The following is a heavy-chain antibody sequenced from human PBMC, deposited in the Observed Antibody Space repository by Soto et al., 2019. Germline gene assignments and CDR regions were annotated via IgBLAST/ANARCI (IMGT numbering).Heavy chain of an antibody. D-gene: IGHD3-3*01. CDR1: GFSLTTSGVG. V-gene: IGHV2-5*02. Sequence: QITLNESGPTVVRPTETLTLTCRFSGFSLTTSGVGVGWIRQSPGKAPEWLALIYWDDDKRYSASLKSRLTIPPYTSKNLVVLTVSDLVPTATATYYCAHRVLRTVFGLLTPTAIYFDFWGQGTPVAVSS. J-gene: IGHJ4*02. CDR2: IYWDDDK. CDR3: AHRVLRTVFGLLTPTAIYFDF.